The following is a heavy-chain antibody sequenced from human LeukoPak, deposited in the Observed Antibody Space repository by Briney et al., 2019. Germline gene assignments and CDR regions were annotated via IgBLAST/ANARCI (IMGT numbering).Heavy chain of an antibody. Sequence: ASVTVSCTASGYTFSGYFMHWVRQAPGQGLEWMGIINPSGGSTGYAQKFQGRVTVTRDTSTSTVYMELSSLRLEDTAVYYCAKESRASSGSSISFDYWGQGTLVTVSS. J-gene: IGHJ4*02. CDR1: GYTFSGYF. V-gene: IGHV1-46*01. D-gene: IGHD1-26*01. CDR2: INPSGGST. CDR3: AKESRASSGSSISFDY.